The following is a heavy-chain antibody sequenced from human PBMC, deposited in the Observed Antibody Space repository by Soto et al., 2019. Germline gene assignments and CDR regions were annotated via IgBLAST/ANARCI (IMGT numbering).Heavy chain of an antibody. J-gene: IGHJ5*02. CDR2: ISGSGGST. CDR1: GFTFSSYA. CDR3: AKVGERSSSTSCYTSLQDNWFDP. Sequence: GGSLRLSCAASGFTFSSYAMSWVRQAPGKGLEWVSAISGSGGSTYYADSVKGRFTISRDNSKNTLYLQMNSLRAEDTAVYYCAKVGERSSSTSCYTSLQDNWFDPWGQGTLVTVSS. D-gene: IGHD2-2*02. V-gene: IGHV3-23*01.